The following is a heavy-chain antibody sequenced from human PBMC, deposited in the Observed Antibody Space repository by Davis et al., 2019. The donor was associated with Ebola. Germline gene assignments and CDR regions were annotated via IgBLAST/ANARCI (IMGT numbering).Heavy chain of an antibody. J-gene: IGHJ4*02. CDR2: INHSGST. D-gene: IGHD4-17*01. Sequence: MPGGSLRLSCAVYGGSFSGYYWSWIRQPPGKGLEWIGEINHSGSTNYNPSLKSRVTISVDTSKNQFSLKLSSVTAADTAVYYGARDRLRRFDYWGQGTLVTVSS. V-gene: IGHV4-34*01. CDR3: ARDRLRRFDY. CDR1: GGSFSGYY.